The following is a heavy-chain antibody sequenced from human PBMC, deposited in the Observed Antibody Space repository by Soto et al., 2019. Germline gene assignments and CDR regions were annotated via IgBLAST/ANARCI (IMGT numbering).Heavy chain of an antibody. CDR1: GYTFTSYG. V-gene: IGHV1-18*01. CDR2: ISAYNGNT. J-gene: IGHJ4*02. Sequence: ASVKVSCKASGYTFTSYGISWVRQAPGQGLEWMGWISAYNGNTNYAQKLQGRVTMTTDTSTSTAYMELRSLRSDDTAVYYCAKDLPDLVVTDSMSQALQFFDYWGQGTLVTVSS. CDR3: AKDLPDLVVTDSMSQALQFFDY. D-gene: IGHD2-15*01.